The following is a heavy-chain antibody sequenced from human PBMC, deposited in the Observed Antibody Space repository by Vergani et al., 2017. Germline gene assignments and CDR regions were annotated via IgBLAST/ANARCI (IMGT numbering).Heavy chain of an antibody. J-gene: IGHJ4*02. CDR3: ATLGDY. V-gene: IGHV3-30-3*01. D-gene: IGHD3-16*02. CDR2: ISYDGSNK. Sequence: VQLLESGGGLVQPGGSLRLSCAASGFTFSSYAMHWVRQAPGKGLEWVAVISYDGSNKYYADSVKGRFTISRDNSKNTQYLQMNSLRAEDTAVYYCATLGDYWGQGTLVTVSS. CDR1: GFTFSSYA.